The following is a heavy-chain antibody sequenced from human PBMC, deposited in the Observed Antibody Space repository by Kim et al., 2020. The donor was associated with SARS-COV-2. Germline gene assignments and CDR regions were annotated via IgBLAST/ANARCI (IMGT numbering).Heavy chain of an antibody. D-gene: IGHD4-17*01. CDR3: ARDRTGTTNTPAYCGMDV. V-gene: IGHV1-2*02. Sequence: ASVKVSCKASGYTFTGYYMHWVRQAPGQGLEWMGWINPNSGGTNYAQKFQGRVTMTRDTSISTAYMELSRLRADDTAVYYCARDRTGTTNTPAYCGMDVWGQGTTVTVSS. J-gene: IGHJ6*02. CDR2: INPNSGGT. CDR1: GYTFTGYY.